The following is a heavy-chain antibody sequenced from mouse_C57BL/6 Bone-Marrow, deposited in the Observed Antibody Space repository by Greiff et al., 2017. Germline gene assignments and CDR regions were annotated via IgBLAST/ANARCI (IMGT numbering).Heavy chain of an antibody. J-gene: IGHJ1*03. CDR2: ISYDGSN. Sequence: EVQVVESGPGLVKPSQSLSLTCSVTGYSITSGYYWNWIRQFPGNKLEWMGYISYDGSNNYNPSLKNRISITRDTSKNQFFLKLNSVTTEDTATYYCASVYYYGSSPWYFDVWGTGTTVTVSS. CDR3: ASVYYYGSSPWYFDV. CDR1: GYSITSGYY. D-gene: IGHD1-1*01. V-gene: IGHV3-6*01.